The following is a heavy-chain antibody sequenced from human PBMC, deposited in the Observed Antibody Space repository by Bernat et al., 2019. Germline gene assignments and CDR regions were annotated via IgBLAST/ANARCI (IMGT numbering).Heavy chain of an antibody. CDR1: GYTFTDSY. J-gene: IGHJ4*02. CDR2: INPHSGAT. Sequence: QVQLVQSGAEVKTPAASVKVSCKASGYTFTDSYIHWVRQAPGQGLEWMGWINPHSGATNYVQKFQDRVTKTRDTSISTAYMELSRLGSDDAAVYYCARDRGDMAIVWGQGTLVTVSS. D-gene: IGHD2-21*02. CDR3: ARDRGDMAIV. V-gene: IGHV1-2*02.